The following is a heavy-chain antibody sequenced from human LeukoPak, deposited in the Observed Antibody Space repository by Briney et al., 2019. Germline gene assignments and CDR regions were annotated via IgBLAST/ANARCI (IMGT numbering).Heavy chain of an antibody. CDR1: GGSFSGYY. D-gene: IGHD2-2*01. J-gene: IGHJ5*02. Sequence: PSETLSLTCAVYGGSFSGYYWSWIRQPPGKGLEWIGEINHSGSTNYNPSLKSRVTISVDTSKNQFSLKLSSATAADTAVYYCARGGYQAWFDPWGQGTLVTVSS. CDR3: ARGGYQAWFDP. CDR2: INHSGST. V-gene: IGHV4-34*01.